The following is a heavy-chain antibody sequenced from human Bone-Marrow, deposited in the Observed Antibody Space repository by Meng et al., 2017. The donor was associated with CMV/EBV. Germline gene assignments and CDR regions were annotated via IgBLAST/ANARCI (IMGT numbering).Heavy chain of an antibody. J-gene: IGHJ4*02. CDR2: ISRSGSIR. V-gene: IGHV3-11*01. CDR3: ARDFSSVLNYIDF. CDR1: GFTFSDYY. D-gene: IGHD2/OR15-2a*01. Sequence: GESLKISCAASGFTFSDYYMTWIRQAPGKGLEWLSHISRSGSIRHYADSVKGRFTISRDNAKNSLYLQMNILSAEDTAVYYCARDFSSVLNYIDFWGQGTLVTVSS.